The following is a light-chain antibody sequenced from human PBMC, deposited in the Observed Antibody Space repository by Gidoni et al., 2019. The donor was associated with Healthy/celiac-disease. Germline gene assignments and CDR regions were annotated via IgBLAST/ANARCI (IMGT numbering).Light chain of an antibody. J-gene: IGKJ4*01. CDR3: QQYDNHPRKLT. CDR2: DAS. Sequence: DIQMTQSPSSLSASVGDSVTIPCQASQDISNYLNWYQQKPGKAPKHLIYDASNLEAGVPSRFIGSGSGTDFTFAISSLQPEDSATYYCQQYDNHPRKLTFGGGTKVEIK. V-gene: IGKV1-33*01. CDR1: QDISNY.